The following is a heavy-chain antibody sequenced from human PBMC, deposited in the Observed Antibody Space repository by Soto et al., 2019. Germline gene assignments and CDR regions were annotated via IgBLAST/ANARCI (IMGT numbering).Heavy chain of an antibody. CDR1: GGTFSSYA. J-gene: IGHJ4*02. V-gene: IGHV1-69*13. CDR3: ARRPTPPYSSGWPYFDY. Sequence: SVKVSCKASGGTFSSYAISWVRQAPGQGLEWMGGIIPIFGTANYAQKFQGRVTITADESTSTAYMELSSLRSEDTAVYYCARRPTPPYSSGWPYFDYWGQGTLVTV. D-gene: IGHD6-19*01. CDR2: IIPIFGTA.